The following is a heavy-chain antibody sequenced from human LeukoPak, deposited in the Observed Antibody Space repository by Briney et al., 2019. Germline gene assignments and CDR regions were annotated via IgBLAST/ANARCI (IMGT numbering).Heavy chain of an antibody. CDR2: IYYSGST. CDR1: GGSISSYY. V-gene: IGHV4-59*01. Sequence: PSETLSLTCTVSGGSISSYYWSWIRQPPGKGLEWIGYIYYSGSTNYNPSLKSRVTISVDTSKNQFSLKLSSVTAADAAVYYCAREYSSSFDYWGQGTLVTVSS. J-gene: IGHJ4*02. CDR3: AREYSSSFDY. D-gene: IGHD6-6*01.